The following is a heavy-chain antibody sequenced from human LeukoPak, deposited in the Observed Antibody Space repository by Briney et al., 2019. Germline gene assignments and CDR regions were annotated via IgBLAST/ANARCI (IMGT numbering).Heavy chain of an antibody. D-gene: IGHD5-18*01. CDR2: IYYSGST. Sequence: SETLSLTCTVSGGSISSSSYYWGWIRQPPGKGLEWIGSIYYSGSTYYNPSLKSRVTISVDTSKNQFSLKLSSVTAADTAVYYCARVKGTAMADYFDYWGQGTLVTVSS. CDR3: ARVKGTAMADYFDY. CDR1: GGSISSSSYY. V-gene: IGHV4-39*07. J-gene: IGHJ4*02.